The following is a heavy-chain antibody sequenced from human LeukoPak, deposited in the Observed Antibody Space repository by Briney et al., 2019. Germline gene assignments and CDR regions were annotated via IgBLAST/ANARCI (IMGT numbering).Heavy chain of an antibody. CDR2: INPSGGST. CDR1: GYTFTSYY. Sequence: ASVKVSCKASGYTFTSYYMHWVRQAPGQGLEWMGIINPSGGSTSYAQKFQGRVTMTRDTSITTAYMELSRLRSDDTAVYYCARGYCSSTSCYARNDFDYWGQGTLVTVSS. D-gene: IGHD2-2*01. J-gene: IGHJ4*02. V-gene: IGHV1-46*01. CDR3: ARGYCSSTSCYARNDFDY.